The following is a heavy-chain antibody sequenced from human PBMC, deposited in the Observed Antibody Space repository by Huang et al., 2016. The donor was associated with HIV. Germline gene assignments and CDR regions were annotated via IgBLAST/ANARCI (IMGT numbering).Heavy chain of an antibody. CDR1: GYTFTNFA. V-gene: IGHV1-3*04. CDR2: IDTDKSET. J-gene: IGHJ4*02. CDR3: AREPHVFMAGPFFDC. D-gene: IGHD3-10*02. Sequence: QVQLVQSGAEVKKPGASVKVSCKASGYTFTNFAMHWVRQAPGQRLEWMGWIDTDKSETRYSQRFQGRLTITRDTSASTAYMELSSLRSEDTVVYYCAREPHVFMAGPFFDCWGQGTLVTVSS.